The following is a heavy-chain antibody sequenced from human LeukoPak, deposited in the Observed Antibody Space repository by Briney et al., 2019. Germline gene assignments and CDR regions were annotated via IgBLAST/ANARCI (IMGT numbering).Heavy chain of an antibody. CDR3: ARGCSSTSCYGLYYFDY. D-gene: IGHD2-2*01. J-gene: IGHJ4*02. CDR1: GGSFSGYY. V-gene: IGHV4-34*01. Sequence: SETLSLTCAVYGGSFSGYYWSWIRQPPGKGLEWIGEINHSGSTNYNPSLKSRVTISVDTSKNQFSLKLSSVTAADTAVYYCARGCSSTSCYGLYYFDYWGQGTLVTVSS. CDR2: INHSGST.